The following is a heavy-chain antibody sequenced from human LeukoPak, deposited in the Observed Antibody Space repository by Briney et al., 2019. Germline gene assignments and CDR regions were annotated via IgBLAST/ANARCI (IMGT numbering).Heavy chain of an antibody. J-gene: IGHJ4*02. V-gene: IGHV3-7*01. CDR3: AREKQLLWFGAPASGYFDY. Sequence: GGSLRLSCAASGFTFSSYAMSWVRQAPGKGLEWVANIKQDGSEKYYVDSVKGQFTISRDNAKNSLYLQMNSLRAEDTAVYYCAREKQLLWFGAPASGYFDYWGQGTLVTVSS. CDR1: GFTFSSYA. D-gene: IGHD3-10*01. CDR2: IKQDGSEK.